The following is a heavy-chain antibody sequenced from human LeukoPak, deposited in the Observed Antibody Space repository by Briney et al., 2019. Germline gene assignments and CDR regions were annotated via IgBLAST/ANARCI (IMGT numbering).Heavy chain of an antibody. CDR1: GYSISSGYY. CDR3: ARDYYCSGGSCYSGNY. Sequence: SETLSLTCTVSGYSISSGYYWGWIRQPPGKGLEWIGTIYHSGSTYYNPSLKSRVTISVDTSKNQFSLKLSSVTAADTAVYYCARDYYCSGGSCYSGNYWGQGTLVTVSS. J-gene: IGHJ4*02. V-gene: IGHV4-38-2*02. D-gene: IGHD2-15*01. CDR2: IYHSGST.